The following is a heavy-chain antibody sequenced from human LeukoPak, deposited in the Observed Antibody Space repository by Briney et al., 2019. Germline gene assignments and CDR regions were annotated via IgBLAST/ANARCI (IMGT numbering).Heavy chain of an antibody. CDR2: INPSGGST. CDR1: GYTFTSYY. V-gene: IGHV1-46*01. J-gene: IGHJ4*02. Sequence: ASVKVSCKASGYTFTSYYMHWVRQAPGQGLEWMGIINPSGGSTSYAQKFQGRVTMTTDTSTSTAYMELRSLRSDDTAVYYCARDLGYYYDSSGYYDYWGQGTLVTVSS. D-gene: IGHD3-22*01. CDR3: ARDLGYYYDSSGYYDY.